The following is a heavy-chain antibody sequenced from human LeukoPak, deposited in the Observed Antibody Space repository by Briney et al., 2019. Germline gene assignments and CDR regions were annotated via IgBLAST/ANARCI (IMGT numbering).Heavy chain of an antibody. J-gene: IGHJ6*02. CDR1: GFTFSSYG. Sequence: GGSLRLSCAASGFTFSSYGMHWVRQAPGKGLEWVAVIWYDGSNKYYADSVKGRFTISRDNSKNTLYLQMNSLRAEDTAVYYCARERTTLYPYYGSGRYYYYGMDVWGQGTTVTVSS. D-gene: IGHD3-10*01. CDR2: IWYDGSNK. CDR3: ARERTTLYPYYGSGRYYYYGMDV. V-gene: IGHV3-33*01.